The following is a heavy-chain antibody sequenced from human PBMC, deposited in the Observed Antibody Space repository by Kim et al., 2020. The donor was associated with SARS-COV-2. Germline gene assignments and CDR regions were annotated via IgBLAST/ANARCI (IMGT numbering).Heavy chain of an antibody. D-gene: IGHD2-2*01. Sequence: SVKVSCKAPGGTFSTHAIRWVRQAPGQGLEWMGRIIPSLNVVKYAEGFKGKVTFTADKSTTTAYMELTSLRSEDTAVYYCVRDSCSSNSWYLIRGWFDRWGQGTLVTVSS. V-gene: IGHV1-69*04. CDR3: VRDSCSSNSWYLIRGWFDR. CDR2: IIPSLNVV. J-gene: IGHJ5*02. CDR1: GGTFSTHA.